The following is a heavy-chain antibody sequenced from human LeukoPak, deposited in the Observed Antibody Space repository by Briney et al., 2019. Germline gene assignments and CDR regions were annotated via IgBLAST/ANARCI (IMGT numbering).Heavy chain of an antibody. V-gene: IGHV3-21*01. Sequence: PGGSLRLSCAASGFTFSSYSMNWVRQAPGKWLEWVSSISSSSSYIYYADSVRGRFTISRDNAKKSLYLQMNSLRAEDTAVYYCARAKGEGWELPFDFWGQGTLVTVSS. J-gene: IGHJ4*02. CDR1: GFTFSSYS. D-gene: IGHD2-15*01. CDR3: ARAKGEGWELPFDF. CDR2: ISSSSSYI.